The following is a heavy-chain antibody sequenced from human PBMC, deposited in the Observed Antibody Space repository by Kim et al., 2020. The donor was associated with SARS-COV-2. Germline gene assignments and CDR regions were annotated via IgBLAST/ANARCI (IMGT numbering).Heavy chain of an antibody. CDR3: VKDPIGNSREVRGPYGMDV. CDR2: ISGGAYNT. D-gene: IGHD3-10*01. J-gene: IGHJ6*02. V-gene: IGHV3-23*01. CDR1: GFSFNKYA. Sequence: GGSLRLSCAASGFSFNKYAMTWVRQAPGKGLEWVSAISGGAYNTYYADCVRGRFTISRDNSRNTLYLEMKSLRGDDTAIYYCVKDPIGNSREVRGPYGMDVWGQGTTVTVSS.